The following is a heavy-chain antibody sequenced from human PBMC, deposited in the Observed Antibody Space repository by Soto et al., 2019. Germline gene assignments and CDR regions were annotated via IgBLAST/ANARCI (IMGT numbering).Heavy chain of an antibody. J-gene: IGHJ6*02. D-gene: IGHD2-15*01. V-gene: IGHV1-69*01. CDR2: IIPIFGTA. Sequence: QVQLVQSGAEVKKPGSSVKVSCKAPGGTFSSYAISWVRQAPGQGLEWMGGIIPIFGTAKYAQKFQGRVTITADESTSTGYMELSSLRSEATAVYYCARAQGGSSSLDIYYYYYYGMDVWGQWTTVTVSS. CDR3: ARAQGGSSSLDIYYYYYYGMDV. CDR1: GGTFSSYA.